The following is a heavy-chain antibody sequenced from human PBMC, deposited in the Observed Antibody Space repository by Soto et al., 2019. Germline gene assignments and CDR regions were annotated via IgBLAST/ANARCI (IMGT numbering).Heavy chain of an antibody. CDR2: ISGSGGST. J-gene: IGHJ4*02. Sequence: EVQLLESGGGLVQPGGSLRLSCAASGFTFSSYAMSWVRQAPGKGLEWVSAISGSGGSTYYADSVKGRFTISRDNSKNTLYLQLNSLRSEDTAVYYCAKDRYDYGDLDYWGQGTLVTVSS. D-gene: IGHD4-17*01. CDR1: GFTFSSYA. CDR3: AKDRYDYGDLDY. V-gene: IGHV3-23*01.